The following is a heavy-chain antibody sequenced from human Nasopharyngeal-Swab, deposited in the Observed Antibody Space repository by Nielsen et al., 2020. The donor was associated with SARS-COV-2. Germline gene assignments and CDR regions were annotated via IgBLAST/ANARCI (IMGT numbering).Heavy chain of an antibody. Sequence: GVLKISCAASRFTSSAYAMTWVRQAPGQGLEWVSTIDAGGANTSYADSVKARFTISRDNSKNTLYLQMNSLRADDTAVYYCAKGGSPSAGYSYYGMDVWGQGTRVTVSS. J-gene: IGHJ6*02. CDR2: IDAGGANT. CDR3: AKGGSPSAGYSYYGMDV. CDR1: RFTSSAYA. V-gene: IGHV3-23*01.